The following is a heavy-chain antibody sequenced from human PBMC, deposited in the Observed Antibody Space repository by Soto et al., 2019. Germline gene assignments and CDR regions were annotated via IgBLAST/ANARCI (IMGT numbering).Heavy chain of an antibody. V-gene: IGHV1-2*02. CDR3: GRGRSGQIVVFY. J-gene: IGHJ4*02. Sequence: AASVKVSCKASGYTFTGHYIHWVRQAPEQGPEWMGEIGPQSGVTRYAQKFQGRVTMTRDTSITTVYMELKNLRPDDTAVYYCGRGRSGQIVVFYWGQGTPVTSPQ. CDR1: GYTFTGHY. CDR2: IGPQSGVT. D-gene: IGHD1-26*01.